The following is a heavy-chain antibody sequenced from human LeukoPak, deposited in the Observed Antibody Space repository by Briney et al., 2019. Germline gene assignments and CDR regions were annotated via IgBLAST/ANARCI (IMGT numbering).Heavy chain of an antibody. CDR2: ISSSSSYI. V-gene: IGHV3-21*01. D-gene: IGHD4-17*01. CDR3: ARVTYGDYVGWFDP. CDR1: GFTFSNYW. Sequence: GGSLRLSCAASGFTFSNYWMHWVRQAPGKGLVWVSSISSSSSYIYYADSVKGRFTISRDNSKNTLYLQMNSLRAEDTAVYYCARVTYGDYVGWFDPWGQGTLVTVSS. J-gene: IGHJ5*02.